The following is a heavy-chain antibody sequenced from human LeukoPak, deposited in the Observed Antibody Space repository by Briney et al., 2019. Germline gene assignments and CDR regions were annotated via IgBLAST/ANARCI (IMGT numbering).Heavy chain of an antibody. V-gene: IGHV1-69*05. J-gene: IGHJ4*02. CDR2: IIPIFGTA. CDR1: GGTFSSYA. CDR3: ARDTYGDYVVDY. D-gene: IGHD4-17*01. Sequence: SVKVSCKASGGTFSSYAISWVRQAPGQGLEWMGRIIPIFGTANYAQKFQGRVTITTDESTSTAYMELSSLRSEDTAVYYCARDTYGDYVVDYWAREPWSPSPQ.